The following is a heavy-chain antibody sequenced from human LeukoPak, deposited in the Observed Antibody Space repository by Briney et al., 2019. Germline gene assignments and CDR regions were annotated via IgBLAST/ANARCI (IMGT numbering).Heavy chain of an antibody. CDR3: ARAGDYGDYFDY. CDR1: GYTLTELS. V-gene: IGHV1-24*01. J-gene: IGHJ4*02. Sequence: ASVKVSCKVSGYTLTELSMHWVRQAPGKGLEWMGGFDPEDGETIYAQKFQGRVTMTEDTSTSTAYMELRSLRSDDTAVYYCARAGDYGDYFDYWGQGTLVTVSS. D-gene: IGHD4-17*01. CDR2: FDPEDGET.